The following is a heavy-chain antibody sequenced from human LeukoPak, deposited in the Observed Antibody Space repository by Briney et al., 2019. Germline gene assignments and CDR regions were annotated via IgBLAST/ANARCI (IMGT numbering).Heavy chain of an antibody. D-gene: IGHD1-14*01. Sequence: GGSLRLSCEVSEFPFSINAMAWVRQAPGQGLEWVSAIDASGSDTYYTDSVKGRFTISRDNSKNTVYLQMNSLRVEDTAVYYCADYRKPQGLDYWGQGTLVTASS. J-gene: IGHJ4*02. CDR2: IDASGSDT. V-gene: IGHV3-23*01. CDR1: EFPFSINA. CDR3: ADYRKPQGLDY.